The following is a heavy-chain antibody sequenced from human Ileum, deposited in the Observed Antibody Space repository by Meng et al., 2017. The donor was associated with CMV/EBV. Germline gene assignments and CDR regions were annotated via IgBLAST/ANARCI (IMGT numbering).Heavy chain of an antibody. CDR1: GFSFSTYA. J-gene: IGHJ4*02. CDR3: AKLGYCSSTSCYRGFLGY. V-gene: IGHV3-23*01. Sequence: GESLKISCAASGFSFSTYAMSWVRQAPGEGLEWVSGISGSGDNTNYADYVKGRFTISRDNSKNTLYLQMNSLRAEDTAVYYCAKLGYCSSTSCYRGFLGYWGQGTLVTVSS. D-gene: IGHD2-2*01. CDR2: ISGSGDNT.